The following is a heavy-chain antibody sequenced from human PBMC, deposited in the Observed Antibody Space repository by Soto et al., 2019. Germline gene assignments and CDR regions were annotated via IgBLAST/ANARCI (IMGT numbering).Heavy chain of an antibody. CDR2: IIPIFGTA. CDR1: GGTFSSYA. V-gene: IGHV1-69*06. CDR3: EMPSRYSGSEGWFDP. Sequence: QVQLVQSGAEVKKPGSSVKVSCKASGGTFSSYAISWVRQAPGQGLEWMGGIIPIFGTANYAQKFQGRVTITADKTTSTAYMELSSLRTDDTAVYYCEMPSRYSGSEGWFDPWGQGTLVTVSS. D-gene: IGHD1-26*01. J-gene: IGHJ5*02.